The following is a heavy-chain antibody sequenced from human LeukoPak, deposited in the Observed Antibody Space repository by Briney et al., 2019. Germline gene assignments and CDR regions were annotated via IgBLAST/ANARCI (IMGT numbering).Heavy chain of an antibody. CDR1: RFTFSSYS. Sequence: GGSLRLSCAASRFTFSSYSMNWVRQAPGKGLEWVSYISSSSSTIYYADSVKGRFTISRDNAKNSLYLQMNSLRAEDTAVYYCARDLWFGELSEDWGQGTLVTVSS. J-gene: IGHJ4*02. CDR2: ISSSSSTI. D-gene: IGHD3-10*01. CDR3: ARDLWFGELSED. V-gene: IGHV3-48*01.